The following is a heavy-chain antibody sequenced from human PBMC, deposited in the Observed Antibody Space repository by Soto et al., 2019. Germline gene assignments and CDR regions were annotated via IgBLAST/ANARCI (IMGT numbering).Heavy chain of an antibody. CDR1: GGSISSGDYY. CDR3: ATRTNYDYVWGSPRGAFDI. D-gene: IGHD3-16*01. Sequence: PSETLSLTCTVSGGSISSGDYYWSWIRQPPGKGLERIGYIYYSGSTYYNPSLKSRVTISVDTSKNQFSLKLSSVTAADTAVYYCATRTNYDYVWGSPRGAFDIWGQGTMVTVSS. J-gene: IGHJ3*02. V-gene: IGHV4-30-4*01. CDR2: IYYSGST.